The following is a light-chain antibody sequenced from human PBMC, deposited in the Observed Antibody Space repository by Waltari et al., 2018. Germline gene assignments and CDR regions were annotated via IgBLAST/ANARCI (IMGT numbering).Light chain of an antibody. CDR3: MQILQPART. V-gene: IGKV2-28*01. CDR1: QSLLHSNGYNY. Sequence: DILMTQSPLSLPVTPGEQSSISCRSSQSLLHSNGYNYLDWYLQKPGQSPQVLIYLGSNRASGVPDRFSGSGSGTDFTLNISRVEAEDVGVYYCMQILQPARTFGQGTRLEIK. J-gene: IGKJ2*01. CDR2: LGS.